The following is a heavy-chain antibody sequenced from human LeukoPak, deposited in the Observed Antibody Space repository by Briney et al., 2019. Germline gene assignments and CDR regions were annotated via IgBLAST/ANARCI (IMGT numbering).Heavy chain of an antibody. D-gene: IGHD5-18*01. Sequence: GRSLRLSCAASGFTFSSYWMHWVRQATGKGLVWVSRINSDGGSTSYADSVKGRFAISRDNAKNTLYLQMNSLRAEDTAVYYCARGIGYTYGLGYWGQGTLVTVSS. CDR2: INSDGGST. CDR3: ARGIGYTYGLGY. CDR1: GFTFSSYW. V-gene: IGHV3-74*01. J-gene: IGHJ4*02.